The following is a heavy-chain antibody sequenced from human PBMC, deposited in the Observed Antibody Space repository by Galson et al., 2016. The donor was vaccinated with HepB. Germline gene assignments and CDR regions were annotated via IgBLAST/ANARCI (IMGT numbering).Heavy chain of an antibody. D-gene: IGHD6-13*01. V-gene: IGHV5-51*01. CDR2: IYPGDSDI. J-gene: IGHJ4*02. Sequence: QSGAEVKKPGESLRISCKGSGYIFTNYWIGWVRQVPGKGLEWMGIIYPGDSDIRYSPSFQGHITISTDKSISIAYLQWSSLRASDTAVYYCARQGDYSNQWSPFDYWGQGTLVTVSS. CDR3: ARQGDYSNQWSPFDY. CDR1: GYIFTNYW.